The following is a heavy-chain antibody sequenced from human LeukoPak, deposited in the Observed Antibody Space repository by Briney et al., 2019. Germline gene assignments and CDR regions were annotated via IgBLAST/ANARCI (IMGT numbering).Heavy chain of an antibody. J-gene: IGHJ4*02. CDR1: GGSISSSSYY. Sequence: PSETLSLTCTVSGGSISSSSYYWGWIRQPPGKGLEWIGSIYYSGSTYYTPSLKSRVTISIDTSKNQFSLKLISVTAADTAVYYCARRSRWLRFFDYWGQGTLVTVSS. D-gene: IGHD5-12*01. CDR2: IYYSGST. CDR3: ARRSRWLRFFDY. V-gene: IGHV4-39*01.